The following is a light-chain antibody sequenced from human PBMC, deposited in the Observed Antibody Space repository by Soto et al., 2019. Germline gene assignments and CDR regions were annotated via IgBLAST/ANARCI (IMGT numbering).Light chain of an antibody. V-gene: IGLV1-40*01. CDR2: GNS. Sequence: QSVLTQPPSVSGAPGQRVTISCTGSSSNIGAGYDVHWYQQLPGTVPKLLIYGNSNRPSGVPDRFSGSKSGTSASLAITGLQAEDEADYYCQSYDSSRVVFGGGTKLTV. CDR3: QSYDSSRVV. J-gene: IGLJ2*01. CDR1: SSNIGAGYD.